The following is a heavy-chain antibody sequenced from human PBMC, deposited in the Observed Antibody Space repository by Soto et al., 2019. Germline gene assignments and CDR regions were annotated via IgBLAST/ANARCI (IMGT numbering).Heavy chain of an antibody. J-gene: IGHJ4*02. Sequence: QVQLHESGAGLVKPSQTLSLTCTVSGGSVNSCGYYWTWIPPHPGMGLGRSGYSYYSGTAYYNPSLKRRVSLSLATSKNQFALKLSSVTAAAAAVYYCARGANTFPCDFVDCWGQGNLVTVAS. V-gene: IGHV4-31*03. D-gene: IGHD2-21*02. CDR2: SYYSGTA. CDR3: ARGANTFPCDFVDC. CDR1: GGSVNSCGYY.